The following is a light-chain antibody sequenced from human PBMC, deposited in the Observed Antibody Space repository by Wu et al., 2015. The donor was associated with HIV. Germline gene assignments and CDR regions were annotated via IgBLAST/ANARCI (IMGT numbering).Light chain of an antibody. Sequence: EIVMTQSLVTLSVSPGERATLSCRTSQSVSINLAWYQQEPGQPPRLLIYGASTRATDIPARFSGSGSETDFTLIISSVQSEDTAVYYCQQYNNWPRTFGQGTKVEIK. CDR3: QQYNNWPRT. CDR1: QSVSIN. V-gene: IGKV3-15*01. CDR2: GAS. J-gene: IGKJ1*01.